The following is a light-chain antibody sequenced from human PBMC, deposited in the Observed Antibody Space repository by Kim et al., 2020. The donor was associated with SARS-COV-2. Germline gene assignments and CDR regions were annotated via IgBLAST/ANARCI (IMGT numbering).Light chain of an antibody. CDR1: SLRSYY. CDR3: NSRDSSGNHWV. J-gene: IGLJ3*02. V-gene: IGLV3-19*01. Sequence: SSELTQDPAVSVALGQTVRITCQGDSLRSYYASWYQQKPGQAPVLVIYGKNNRPSGIPDRSPGSSSGNTASLTITGAQAEDEADYYCNSRDSSGNHWVFG. CDR2: GKN.